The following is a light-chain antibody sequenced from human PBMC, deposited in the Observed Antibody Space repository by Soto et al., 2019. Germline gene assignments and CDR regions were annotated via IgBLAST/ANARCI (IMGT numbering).Light chain of an antibody. CDR2: GAS. CDR1: QSINSF. J-gene: IGKJ1*01. CDR3: QQYGGSPRT. V-gene: IGKV3-20*01. Sequence: EIVLTQSPGTLSLSPGEGATLSCRASQSINSFLAWYQQRRGQAPRLLIHGASNRATGIPDRFSGSGPGPDFTLTISRLEPEDFAVYYCQQYGGSPRTFGQGTKV.